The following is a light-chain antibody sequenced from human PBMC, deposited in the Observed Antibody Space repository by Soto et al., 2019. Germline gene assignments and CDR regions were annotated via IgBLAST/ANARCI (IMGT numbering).Light chain of an antibody. J-gene: IGKJ2*01. CDR1: QSLNMY. CDR3: QLRS. Sequence: VLTQSPATLSLSPGERATLSCRASQSLNMYLAWYQQKPGQAPRLLIYDVSNRAAGIPARFSGSGSGTDFTLTISDLEPEDFAVYYCQLRSFGQGTKLEIK. V-gene: IGKV3-11*01. CDR2: DVS.